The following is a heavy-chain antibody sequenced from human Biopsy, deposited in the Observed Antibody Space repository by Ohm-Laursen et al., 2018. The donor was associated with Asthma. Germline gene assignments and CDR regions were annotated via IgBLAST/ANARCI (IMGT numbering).Heavy chain of an antibody. CDR3: ARISGHRGY. Sequence: SLRLSCTASGFTFRSYGMHWVRQAPGKGLEWVAFLSYDGSNKYYGDSVKGRSTISRDNAKNSLYLQMNSLRAEDTAVYYCARISGHRGYWGQGTLVTVSS. D-gene: IGHD5-12*01. CDR2: LSYDGSNK. J-gene: IGHJ4*02. CDR1: GFTFRSYG. V-gene: IGHV3-30*03.